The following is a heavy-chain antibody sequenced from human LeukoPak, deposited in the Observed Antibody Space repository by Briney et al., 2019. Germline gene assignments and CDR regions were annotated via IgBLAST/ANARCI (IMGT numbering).Heavy chain of an antibody. Sequence: SVKVSCKASADTIKFDAISWLRQAPGQGLEWMGRIIPLFDMSNYAQNFQGRLIITADKYTNTAYMELISLRSGDTAIYYCASDRDGSSTPSAFDIWGQGTMIIVSS. V-gene: IGHV1-69*04. J-gene: IGHJ3*02. D-gene: IGHD3-10*01. CDR1: ADTIKFDA. CDR3: ASDRDGSSTPSAFDI. CDR2: IIPLFDMS.